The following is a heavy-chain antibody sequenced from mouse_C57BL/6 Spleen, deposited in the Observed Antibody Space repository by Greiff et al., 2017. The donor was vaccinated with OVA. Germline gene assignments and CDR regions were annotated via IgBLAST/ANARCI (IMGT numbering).Heavy chain of an antibody. CDR1: GFSFNTYA. J-gene: IGHJ4*01. V-gene: IGHV10-1*01. CDR3: VRPYYYGSIPYAMDY. CDR2: IRSKSNNYAT. D-gene: IGHD1-1*01. Sequence: EVKVVESGGGLVQPKGSLKLSCAASGFSFNTYAMNWVRQAPGKGLEWVARIRSKSNNYATYYADSVKDRFTISRDDSESMLYLQMNNLKTEDTAMYYGVRPYYYGSIPYAMDYWGQGTSVTVSS.